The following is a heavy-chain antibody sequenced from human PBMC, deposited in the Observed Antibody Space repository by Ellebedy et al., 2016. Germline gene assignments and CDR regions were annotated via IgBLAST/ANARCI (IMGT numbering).Heavy chain of an antibody. CDR2: IKSETDAGTT. Sequence: GESLKISCAASGFTVRNAWMSWVRQAPGKGLEWVGRIKSETDAGTTDYAAPVKGRFTISRDDSENTLYLQMSSLRTEDTAVYYCTTNGFTYPRAFDSWGLGTLVSVSS. V-gene: IGHV3-15*07. CDR1: GFTVRNAW. CDR3: TTNGFTYPRAFDS. J-gene: IGHJ4*02.